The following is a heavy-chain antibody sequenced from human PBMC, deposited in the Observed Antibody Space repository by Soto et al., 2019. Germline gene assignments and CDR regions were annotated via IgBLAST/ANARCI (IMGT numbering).Heavy chain of an antibody. Sequence: QVTLKESGPVLVKPPETLTLTCTVSGFSLSNARMRVGWIRRPPGKALEWLAHIFSNDAKSYSASLKSRLTISKDTSKSQVVLTMTNMDPVDTATYYCARIRGWGWLGPNDYWGQGTLVTVSS. CDR1: GFSLSNARMR. CDR2: IFSNDAK. D-gene: IGHD3-10*01. CDR3: ARIRGWGWLGPNDY. V-gene: IGHV2-26*01. J-gene: IGHJ4*02.